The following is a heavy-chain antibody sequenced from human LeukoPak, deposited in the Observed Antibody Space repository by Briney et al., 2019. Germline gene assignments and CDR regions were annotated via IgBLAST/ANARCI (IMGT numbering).Heavy chain of an antibody. CDR1: EFTLSSYA. CDR3: AKSKLKDFFED. J-gene: IGHJ4*02. Sequence: GGSLRLSCEASEFTLSSYAMNWVRQAPGKGLEWVSIISSSGGSIYYADSVKGRFTISRDNSKNTLYLQMNSLRAEDTAGYYCAKSKLKDFFEDWGQGTLVTVSS. D-gene: IGHD1-26*01. V-gene: IGHV3-23*01. CDR2: ISSSGGSI.